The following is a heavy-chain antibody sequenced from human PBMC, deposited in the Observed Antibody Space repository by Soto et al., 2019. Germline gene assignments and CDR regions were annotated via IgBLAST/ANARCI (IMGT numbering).Heavy chain of an antibody. J-gene: IGHJ2*01. CDR3: ARLQPGIDYGDYTVWYFHL. CDR1: GYTFTSYD. D-gene: IGHD4-17*01. CDR2: MNTNSCNT. Sequence: QVQLVQSGAEVKKPGASVKVSCKASGYTFTSYDINWVRQATGQGLEWMGWMNTNSCNTVYAQKFQGRVHMPSNTAITTAYMVLSSLSSEDTAGYYCARLQPGIDYGDYTVWYFHLWGRGPLVTVSS. V-gene: IGHV1-8*01.